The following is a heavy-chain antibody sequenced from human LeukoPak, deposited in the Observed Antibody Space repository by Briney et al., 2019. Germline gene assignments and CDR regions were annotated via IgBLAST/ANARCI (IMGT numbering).Heavy chain of an antibody. V-gene: IGHV3-23*01. CDR1: GFTFSNYL. J-gene: IGHJ4*02. CDR2: ISHSRSSI. CDR3: AMALDY. Sequence: GGSLRLSCVASGFTFSNYLMNWVRQAPGKGLEWVSGISHSRSSIYYADSVKGRFTISRDNSKNTLYLQMDRLRVEDTAVYYCAMALDYWGQGTLVTDSS.